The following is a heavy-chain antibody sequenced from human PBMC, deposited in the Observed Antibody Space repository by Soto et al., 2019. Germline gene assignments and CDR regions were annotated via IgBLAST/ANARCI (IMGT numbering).Heavy chain of an antibody. CDR2: IYYSGST. CDR1: GGSISSSSYY. V-gene: IGHV4-39*01. D-gene: IGHD3-16*02. Sequence: SETLSLTCTVSGGSISSSSYYWGWIRQPPGKGLEWIGSIYYSGSTYYNPSLKSRVTISVDTSKNQFSLKLSSVTAADTAVYYCATSIYDYVWGSYRPLAPGVDYWGQGTLVTVSS. CDR3: ATSIYDYVWGSYRPLAPGVDY. J-gene: IGHJ4*02.